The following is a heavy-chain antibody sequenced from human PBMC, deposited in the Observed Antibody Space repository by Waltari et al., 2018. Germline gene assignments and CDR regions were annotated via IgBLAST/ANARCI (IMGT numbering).Heavy chain of an antibody. CDR2: ISGSGGST. CDR3: AKDKGDCSGGSCYGNWYFDL. V-gene: IGHV3-23*01. J-gene: IGHJ2*01. CDR1: GFTFSSYA. Sequence: EVQLLESGGGLVQPGGSLRLSCAASGFTFSSYAMSWVRQAPGKGLGWVSAISGSGGSTYYADSVKGRFTISRDNSKNTLYLQMNSLRAEDTAVYYCAKDKGDCSGGSCYGNWYFDLWGRGTLVTVSS. D-gene: IGHD2-15*01.